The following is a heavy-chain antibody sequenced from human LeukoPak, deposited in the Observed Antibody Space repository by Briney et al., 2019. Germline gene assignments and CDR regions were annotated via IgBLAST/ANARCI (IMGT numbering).Heavy chain of an antibody. CDR1: GGTFSSYA. V-gene: IGHV1-69*05. CDR2: IIPIFGTA. D-gene: IGHD4-17*01. Sequence: SVKVSCKASGGTFSSYAISWVRQAPGQGLEWMGGIIPIFGTANYAQKFQGRVTITTDESTSTAYMELSSLRSEDTAVYYCARDSEYGDYIGKFDYWGQGSLVTVSS. J-gene: IGHJ4*02. CDR3: ARDSEYGDYIGKFDY.